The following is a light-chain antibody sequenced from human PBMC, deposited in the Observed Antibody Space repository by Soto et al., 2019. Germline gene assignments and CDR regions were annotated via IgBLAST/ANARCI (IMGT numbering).Light chain of an antibody. CDR3: QQYNNWPRT. Sequence: DIVMTQSPATLSVSPGERATLSCRASQSVSNNLAWYQQKPGQAPRLLISGASTRATAIPPRFSGSGSGTEFTLTISSLQSEDFAVYYCQQYNNWPRTFGQGNKVEIK. CDR1: QSVSNN. CDR2: GAS. V-gene: IGKV3-15*01. J-gene: IGKJ1*01.